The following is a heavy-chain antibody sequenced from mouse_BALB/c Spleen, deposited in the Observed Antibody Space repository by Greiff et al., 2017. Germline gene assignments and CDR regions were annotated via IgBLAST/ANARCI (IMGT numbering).Heavy chain of an antibody. Sequence: EVQLQQSGAELVRSGASVKLSCTASGFNIKDYYMHWVKQRPEQGLEWIGWIDPENGDTEYAPKFQGKDTMTADTSSNTAYLQLSSLTSEDTAVYYCNPTAMDYWGQGTSVTISS. J-gene: IGHJ4*01. CDR2: IDPENGDT. V-gene: IGHV14-4*02. CDR1: GFNIKDYY. D-gene: IGHD1-1*01. CDR3: NPTAMDY.